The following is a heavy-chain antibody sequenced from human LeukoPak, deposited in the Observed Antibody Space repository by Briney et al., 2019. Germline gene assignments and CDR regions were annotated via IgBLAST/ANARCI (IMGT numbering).Heavy chain of an antibody. D-gene: IGHD3-22*01. CDR2: ISGSGGST. V-gene: IGHV3-23*01. CDR1: GFTFSSYA. J-gene: IGHJ6*03. Sequence: GGSLRLSCAASGFTFSSYAMSWVRQAPGKGLEWVSAISGSGGSTYYADSVKGRFTISRDNAKNSLYLQMNSLRAEDTAVYYCARVDSSGYLLYYYYYMDVWGKGTTVTVSS. CDR3: ARVDSSGYLLYYYYYMDV.